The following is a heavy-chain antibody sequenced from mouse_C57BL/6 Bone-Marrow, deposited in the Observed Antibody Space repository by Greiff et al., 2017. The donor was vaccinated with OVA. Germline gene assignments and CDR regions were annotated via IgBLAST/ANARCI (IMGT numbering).Heavy chain of an antibody. Sequence: QVQLQQPGAELVMPGASVKLSCKASGYTFTSYWMPWVKQRPGQGLEWIGEIDPSDSYTNYNQKFKGKSTLTVDKSSSTAYMQLSSLTSEDSAVYYCARRDSYWYFDVWGTGTTVTVSS. CDR3: ARRDSYWYFDV. V-gene: IGHV1-69*01. CDR1: GYTFTSYW. CDR2: IDPSDSYT. J-gene: IGHJ1*03. D-gene: IGHD2-12*01.